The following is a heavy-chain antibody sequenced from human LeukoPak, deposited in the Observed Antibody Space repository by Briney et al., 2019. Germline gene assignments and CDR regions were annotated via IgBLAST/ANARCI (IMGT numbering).Heavy chain of an antibody. CDR1: GFTFSSYA. Sequence: GGSLRLSCAASGFTFSSYAMHWVRQAPGKGLEYVAAISSNGGSTYYANSVKGRFTISRGNSKNTLYLQMGSLRAEDMAVYYCARDYYDSSGYYLPGYWGQGTLVTVSS. V-gene: IGHV3-64*01. CDR2: ISSNGGST. J-gene: IGHJ4*02. CDR3: ARDYYDSSGYYLPGY. D-gene: IGHD3-22*01.